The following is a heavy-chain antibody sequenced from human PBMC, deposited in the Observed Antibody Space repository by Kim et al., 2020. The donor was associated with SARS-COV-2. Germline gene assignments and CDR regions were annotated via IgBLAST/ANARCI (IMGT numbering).Heavy chain of an antibody. J-gene: IGHJ5*02. CDR2: ISSSSSYT. CDR3: ARVQADTTVVTRNWFDP. CDR1: GFTFSDYY. D-gene: IGHD4-17*01. V-gene: IGHV3-11*05. Sequence: GGSLRLSCAASGFTFSDYYMSWIRQAPGKGLEWVSYISSSSSYTNYADSVKGRFTISRDNAKNSLYLQMNSLRAEDTAVYYCARVQADTTVVTRNWFDPWGQGTLVTVSS.